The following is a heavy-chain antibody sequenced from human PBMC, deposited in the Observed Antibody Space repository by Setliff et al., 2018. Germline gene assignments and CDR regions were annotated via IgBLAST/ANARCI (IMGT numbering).Heavy chain of an antibody. CDR2: VYVGGNT. Sequence: SETLSLTCNVSGVSIANTASYWSWIRQPAGKTLEWIGQVYVGGNTYYNPSFESRVTISVDKSKSQFSLKLSSVTAADTVVYYCARMSGFLYMDVWGKGTTVTVSS. CDR3: ARMSGFLYMDV. V-gene: IGHV4-61*09. CDR1: GVSIANTASY. D-gene: IGHD3-3*01. J-gene: IGHJ6*03.